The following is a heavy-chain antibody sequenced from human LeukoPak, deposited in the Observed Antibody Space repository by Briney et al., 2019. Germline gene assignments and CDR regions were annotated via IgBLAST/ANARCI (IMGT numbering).Heavy chain of an antibody. D-gene: IGHD3-10*01. J-gene: IGHJ4*02. Sequence: GGSLRLSCAASGFSFTTYWMSWVRQAPGKGLEWVANINQDGTEKYYVDSVKGRLTISRDNAKNSLYLQMNSLRVEDTAVYYCAKLAKYFYGSETYYFFEHWGQGTPVTASS. CDR3: AKLAKYFYGSETYYFFEH. V-gene: IGHV3-7*01. CDR1: GFSFTTYW. CDR2: INQDGTEK.